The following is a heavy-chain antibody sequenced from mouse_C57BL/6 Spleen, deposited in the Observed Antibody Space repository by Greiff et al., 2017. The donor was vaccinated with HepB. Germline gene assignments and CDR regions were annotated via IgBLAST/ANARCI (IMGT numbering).Heavy chain of an antibody. V-gene: IGHV14-4*01. D-gene: IGHD1-1*01. Sequence: EVQLVESGAELVRPGASVKLSCTASGFNIKDDYMHWVKQRPEQGLEWIGWIDPENGDTEYASKFQGKATITADTSSNTAYLQLSSLTSEDTAVYYCTTLVDYYRFAYWGQGTLVTVSA. CDR3: TTLVDYYRFAY. CDR2: IDPENGDT. CDR1: GFNIKDDY. J-gene: IGHJ3*01.